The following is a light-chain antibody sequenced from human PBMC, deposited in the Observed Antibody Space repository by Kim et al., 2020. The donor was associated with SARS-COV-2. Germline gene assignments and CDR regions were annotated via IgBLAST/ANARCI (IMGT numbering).Light chain of an antibody. J-gene: IGLJ3*02. CDR2: YDS. CDR1: NIGSKS. Sequence: PGNTARCTCGGTNIGSKSVHWYQQQPGQAPVLVIYYDSDRPSGIPERFSGSNSGNTATLTISRVEAGDEADYYCQVWDTSSDHWVFGGGTQLTVL. CDR3: QVWDTSSDHWV. V-gene: IGLV3-21*04.